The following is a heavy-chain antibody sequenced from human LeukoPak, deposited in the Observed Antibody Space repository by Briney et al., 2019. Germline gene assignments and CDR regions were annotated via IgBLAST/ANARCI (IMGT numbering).Heavy chain of an antibody. D-gene: IGHD3-10*01. J-gene: IGHJ5*02. CDR3: ARAPGMVRGVMGFGTKRYNWFDP. Sequence: GGSLRLSCAASGFTFSNYAMHWVRQAPGKGLEWVAVISYDGGNKDYADSVKGRFTISRDISNNTLYLQMNNLRVEDTAVYYCARAPGMVRGVMGFGTKRYNWFDPWGQGTLVTVSS. CDR1: GFTFSNYA. V-gene: IGHV3-30-3*01. CDR2: ISYDGGNK.